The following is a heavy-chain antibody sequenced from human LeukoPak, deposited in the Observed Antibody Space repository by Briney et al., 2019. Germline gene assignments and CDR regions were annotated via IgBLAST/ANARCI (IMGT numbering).Heavy chain of an antibody. CDR3: ARGDSSSWYYYYYGMDV. D-gene: IGHD6-13*01. J-gene: IGHJ6*02. CDR1: GYTFTSYD. V-gene: IGHV1-8*01. Sequence: GASVKVSCKASGYTFTSYDINWVRQATGQGLEWMGWMNPNSGNTGYAQKFQGRVTMTRNTSTSTAYMELSSLGSEDTAVYYCARGDSSSWYYYYYGMDVWGQGTTVTVSS. CDR2: MNPNSGNT.